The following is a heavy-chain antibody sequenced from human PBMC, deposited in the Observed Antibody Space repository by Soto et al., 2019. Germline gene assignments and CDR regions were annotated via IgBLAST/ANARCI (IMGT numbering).Heavy chain of an antibody. V-gene: IGHV3-33*01. CDR1: GFSFSKFA. CDR2: IWFDGTNR. J-gene: IGHJ4*02. CDR3: AREWDSRGYPDYFDS. Sequence: GSLRLSCAASGFSFSKFAMHWVRQAPGKGLECVAVIWFDGTNRDYADSVKGRFTVSRDNSKNTLSLPMNNLRAEDTGVYYCAREWDSRGYPDYFDSWGQGTGVTVSS. D-gene: IGHD3-22*01.